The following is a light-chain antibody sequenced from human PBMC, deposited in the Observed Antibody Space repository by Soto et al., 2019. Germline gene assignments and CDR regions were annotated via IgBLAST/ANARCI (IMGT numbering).Light chain of an antibody. CDR1: SSNIGAGYG. J-gene: IGLJ2*01. CDR3: QSYDSNLSGSL. Sequence: QTVVTQSPSVSGAPGQRFTISCAGTSSNIGAGYGVHWYQQLPGRAPKLLIPNYVNRPSGVPDRFPGSKSGTSASLAITGLQGEDEGDYYCQSYDSNLSGSLFGGGTKLTVL. V-gene: IGLV1-40*01. CDR2: NYV.